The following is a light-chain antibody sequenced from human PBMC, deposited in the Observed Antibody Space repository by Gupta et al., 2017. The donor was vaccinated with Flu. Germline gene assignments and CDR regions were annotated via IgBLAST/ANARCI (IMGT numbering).Light chain of an antibody. Sequence: DIQMTQFPSTLSAPAGDRITITCRASHRVGSKLAWYQYKQGKAPKLLIYKASNLASGVPSRFSGNGSGTEFTLTINSLQPDDFAAYYCQQYDSYFLWTFGQGTRVEI. CDR2: KAS. J-gene: IGKJ1*01. CDR1: HRVGSK. CDR3: QQYDSYFLWT. V-gene: IGKV1-5*03.